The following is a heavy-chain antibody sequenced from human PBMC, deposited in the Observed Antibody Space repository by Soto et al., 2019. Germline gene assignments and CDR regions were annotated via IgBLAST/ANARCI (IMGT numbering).Heavy chain of an antibody. J-gene: IGHJ4*02. CDR1: GFIFSSFG. CDR3: VRNLLESGGHLEY. Sequence: SLRLSCSASGFIFSSFGMHWVRQAPGKGLEWVAHIWYDGSNTYYADSVKGRFTISRDNSRNTLYLQMNSLRAEDTAVYHCVRNLLESGGHLEYGGQGTLVTVSS. V-gene: IGHV3-33*01. CDR2: IWYDGSNT. D-gene: IGHD3-3*01.